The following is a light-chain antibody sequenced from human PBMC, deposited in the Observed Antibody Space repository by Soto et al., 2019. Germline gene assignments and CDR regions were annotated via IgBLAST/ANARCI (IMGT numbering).Light chain of an antibody. J-gene: IGKJ4*01. CDR3: QHYNNWLGT. V-gene: IGKV3-15*01. CDR1: QSVSSS. CDR2: GAS. Sequence: EIMLTQSPGTLSLSPVEIATLSCRASQSVSSSALAWYQQKPGQAPRRLIYGASTRATGIPDRFSGSGSGTEFTLTISSLQSEDFAVYYCQHYNNWLGTFGGGSKVDIK.